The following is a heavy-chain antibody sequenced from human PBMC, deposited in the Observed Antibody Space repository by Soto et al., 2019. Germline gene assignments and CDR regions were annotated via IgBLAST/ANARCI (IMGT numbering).Heavy chain of an antibody. Sequence: GGSLRLSCVTSGFTFSHNEMSWVRQAPGKGLEWISYISSSGRTIYYADSVKGRFTISRDNAESSLFLQMNSLRAEDTAVYYCARIPTSRHSTFNYWGQGTLVTVSS. D-gene: IGHD2-21*01. CDR1: GFTFSHNE. V-gene: IGHV3-48*03. CDR2: ISSSGRTI. J-gene: IGHJ4*01. CDR3: ARIPTSRHSTFNY.